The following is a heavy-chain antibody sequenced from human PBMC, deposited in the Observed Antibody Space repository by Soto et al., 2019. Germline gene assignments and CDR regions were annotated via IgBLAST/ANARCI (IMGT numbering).Heavy chain of an antibody. D-gene: IGHD4-17*01. CDR3: ARSLRSPNRSNWFDP. CDR1: GYTFTSYG. V-gene: IGHV1-18*01. J-gene: IGHJ5*02. CDR2: ISAYNGNT. Sequence: ASVKVSCKASGYTFTSYGISWVRQAPGQGLEWMGWISAYNGNTNYAQKLQGRVTMTTDTSTSTAYMELRSLRSDDTAMYYCARSLRSPNRSNWFDPWGQGTLVTVSS.